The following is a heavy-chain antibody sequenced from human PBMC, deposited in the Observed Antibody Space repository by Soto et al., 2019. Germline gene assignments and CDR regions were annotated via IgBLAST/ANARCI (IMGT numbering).Heavy chain of an antibody. CDR2: ISAYNGNT. J-gene: IGHJ6*02. D-gene: IGHD5-12*01. CDR1: GYTFTSYG. Sequence: ASVKVTSQASGYTFTSYGISWVRQAPGQGLEWMGWISAYNGNTNYAQKLQGRVTMTTDTSTSTAYMELRSLRSDDTAVYYCARDSSSGYGYGMDVWGQGTTVTVSS. CDR3: ARDSSSGYGYGMDV. V-gene: IGHV1-18*01.